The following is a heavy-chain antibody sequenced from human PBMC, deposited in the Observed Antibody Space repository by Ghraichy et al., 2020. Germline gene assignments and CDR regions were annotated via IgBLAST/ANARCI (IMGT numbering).Heavy chain of an antibody. J-gene: IGHJ5*02. D-gene: IGHD3-3*01. Sequence: SETLSLTCTVSGGSISSSSYYWGWIRQPPGKGLEWIGSIYYSGSTYYNPSLKSRVTISVDTSKNQFSLKLSSVTAADTAVYYCARGPTIFGVGTDWDDLHWFDPWGQGTLVTVSS. V-gene: IGHV4-39*07. CDR3: ARGPTIFGVGTDWDDLHWFDP. CDR1: GGSISSSSYY. CDR2: IYYSGST.